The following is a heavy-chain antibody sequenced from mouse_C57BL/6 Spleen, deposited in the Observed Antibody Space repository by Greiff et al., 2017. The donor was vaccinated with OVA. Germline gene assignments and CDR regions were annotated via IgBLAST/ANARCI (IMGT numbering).Heavy chain of an antibody. D-gene: IGHD1-1*01. CDR2: IDPSDSYT. Sequence: QVQLQQPGAELVRPGTSVKLSCKASGYTFTSYWMHWVKQRPGQGLEWIGVIDPSDSYTNYNQKFKGKATLTVDTSSSTAYMQLSSLTSEDSAVYYCARRGGTTVVNYFDYWGQGTTLTVSS. CDR3: ARRGGTTVVNYFDY. CDR1: GYTFTSYW. V-gene: IGHV1-59*01. J-gene: IGHJ2*01.